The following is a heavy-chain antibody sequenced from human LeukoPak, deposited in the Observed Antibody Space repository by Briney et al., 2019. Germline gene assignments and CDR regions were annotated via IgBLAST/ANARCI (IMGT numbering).Heavy chain of an antibody. CDR3: AVAYYYGSGDAFDI. Sequence: PGGSLRLSCAASGFTFRSYSMNWVRQAPGKGLEWVSSINSDSNYIYYADSVQGRFTISRDNAKNSLYLQMNSLRAEDTAVYYCAVAYYYGSGDAFDIWGQGTKVTVSS. J-gene: IGHJ3*02. V-gene: IGHV3-21*01. CDR2: INSDSNYI. D-gene: IGHD3-10*01. CDR1: GFTFRSYS.